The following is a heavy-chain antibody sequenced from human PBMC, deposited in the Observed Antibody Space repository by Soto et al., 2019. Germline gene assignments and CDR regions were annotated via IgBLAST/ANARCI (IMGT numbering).Heavy chain of an antibody. Sequence: EVQLVESGGGLVRPGGSVRLSCAASGFAVGSNYMSWVRQAPGKGLEWVSLIYIGGGTHYADSVKGRFTISRDNSKNTMYLHMNSLRAEYTAAYHCTRGFCNSSSCYANWFDPWGQGALVTVSS. D-gene: IGHD2-2*01. CDR3: TRGFCNSSSCYANWFDP. V-gene: IGHV3-66*01. CDR2: IYIGGGT. J-gene: IGHJ5*02. CDR1: GFAVGSNY.